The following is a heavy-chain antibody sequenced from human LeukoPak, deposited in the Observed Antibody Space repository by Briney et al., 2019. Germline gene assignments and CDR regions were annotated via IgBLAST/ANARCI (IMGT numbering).Heavy chain of an antibody. Sequence: ASVKVSCKASGYTFTGYYMHWVRQAPGQGLEWMGWISAYNGNTNYAQKLQGRVTMTTDTSTSTAYMELRSLRSDDTAVYYCARMYYYDSSGYYDWFDPWGQGTLVTVSS. J-gene: IGHJ5*02. CDR1: GYTFTGYY. CDR2: ISAYNGNT. V-gene: IGHV1-18*04. CDR3: ARMYYYDSSGYYDWFDP. D-gene: IGHD3-22*01.